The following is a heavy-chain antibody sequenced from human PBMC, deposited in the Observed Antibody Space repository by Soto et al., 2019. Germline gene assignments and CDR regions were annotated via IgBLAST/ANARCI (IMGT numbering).Heavy chain of an antibody. CDR3: ARERGIATLHASYDP. CDR1: GYSFTSYP. J-gene: IGHJ5*02. Sequence: GASVEVSCKASGYSFTSYPIVWVRQAPGQGLEWMGWITTFNGHTKYEQKFQGRVTMTTDTSANTAYMELRRLRSDDTAVYYCARERGIATLHASYDPWGQGTLVTVSS. D-gene: IGHD6-13*01. CDR2: ITTFNGHT. V-gene: IGHV1-18*01.